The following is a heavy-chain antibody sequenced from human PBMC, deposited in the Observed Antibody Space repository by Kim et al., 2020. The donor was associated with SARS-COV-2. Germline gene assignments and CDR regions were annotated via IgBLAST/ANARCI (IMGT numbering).Heavy chain of an antibody. J-gene: IGHJ1*01. D-gene: IGHD2-21*02. Sequence: GGSLRLSCAASGFTISSYNMNWVRQAPGKGLEWVSDIRTTGGTTYYADSVKGRFTISRDNDNNSLYLQMNNLRDEDTAFYYCRRDAIDSGFHDCRGHGP. CDR3: RRDAIDSGFHDC. V-gene: IGHV3-48*02. CDR1: GFTISSYN. CDR2: IRTTGGTT.